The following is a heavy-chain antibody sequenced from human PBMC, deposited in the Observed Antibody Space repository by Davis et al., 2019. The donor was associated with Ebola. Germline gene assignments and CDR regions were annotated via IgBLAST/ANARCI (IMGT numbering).Heavy chain of an antibody. V-gene: IGHV3-30-3*01. J-gene: IGHJ1*01. Sequence: GESLKISCAASGFTFSNYAMDWVRQAPGKGLEWVAVIAFDGCTDYYGDSVKGRFTIFRDNSKNMVSLQMNSLRAEYTAVYYCARDSRGGGVTSKQLQHWGQGTLVTVSS. CDR1: GFTFSNYA. CDR2: IAFDGCTD. CDR3: ARDSRGGGVTSKQLQH. D-gene: IGHD2-8*02.